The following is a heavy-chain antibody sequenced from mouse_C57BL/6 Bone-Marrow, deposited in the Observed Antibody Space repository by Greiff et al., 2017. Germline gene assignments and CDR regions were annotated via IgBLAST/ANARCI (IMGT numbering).Heavy chain of an antibody. J-gene: IGHJ2*01. CDR2: IDPSDSYT. V-gene: IGHV1-69*01. CDR1: GYTFTSYW. Sequence: VQLQQPGAELVMPGASVKLSCKASGYTFTSYWMHWVKQRPGQCLEWIGEIDPSDSYTNYNQKFKGKSTLTVDKSSSTAYMQLSSLTSEDAAVYYCARESNWDYFDYWGQGTTLTGSS. D-gene: IGHD4-1*01. CDR3: ARESNWDYFDY.